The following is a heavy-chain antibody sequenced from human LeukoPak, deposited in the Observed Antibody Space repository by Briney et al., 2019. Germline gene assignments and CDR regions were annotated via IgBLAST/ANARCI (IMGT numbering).Heavy chain of an antibody. CDR3: AREEGGDSSGWALDY. J-gene: IGHJ4*02. D-gene: IGHD6-19*01. V-gene: IGHV3-48*03. CDR1: GFTFSRYD. Sequence: GGSLRLSCAASGFTFSRYDMSWVRQAPGKGLEWVSYISNNGYTIYYADSVKGRFTISRDNAKNSLYLQMNSLRAEDTAVYYCAREEGGDSSGWALDYWGQGTLVTVSS. CDR2: ISNNGYTI.